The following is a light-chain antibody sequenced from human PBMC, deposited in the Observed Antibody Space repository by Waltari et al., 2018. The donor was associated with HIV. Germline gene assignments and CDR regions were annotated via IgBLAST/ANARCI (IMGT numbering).Light chain of an antibody. V-gene: IGKV3-11*01. Sequence: DIVVTQSPATLSLSPGERATLASKASESLSNYLVWYQQKPGQAPRLLIYEATKRATGIPARFSGSQAGTEFTLTISNLEPEDFAVYFCQQRNSWPPTLTFAGGTRVEI. CDR1: ESLSNY. J-gene: IGKJ4*01. CDR3: QQRNSWPPTLT. CDR2: EAT.